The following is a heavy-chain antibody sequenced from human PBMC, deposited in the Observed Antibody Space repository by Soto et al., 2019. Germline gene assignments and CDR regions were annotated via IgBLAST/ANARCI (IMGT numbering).Heavy chain of an antibody. Sequence: SETLSLTCAVYGGSFSGYYWIWIRQPPGKGLEWIGEINHSGSTNYNPSLKSRVTISVDTSKNQFSLKLSSVTAADTAVYYCTRIGRYCISPSCTGGGNWFDPGVQEPLVTVSS. CDR1: GGSFSGYY. CDR2: INHSGST. D-gene: IGHD2-2*01. V-gene: IGHV4-34*01. J-gene: IGHJ5*02. CDR3: TRIGRYCISPSCTGGGNWFDP.